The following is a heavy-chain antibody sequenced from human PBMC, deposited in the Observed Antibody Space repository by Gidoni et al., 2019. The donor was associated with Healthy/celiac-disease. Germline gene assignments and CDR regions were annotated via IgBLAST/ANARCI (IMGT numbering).Heavy chain of an antibody. D-gene: IGHD3-3*01. CDR1: GGTFSSYA. CDR2: ISPIFGTA. J-gene: IGHJ5*02. V-gene: IGHV1-69*01. Sequence: HVQLVQSGAEVTKPWSSLKVSCKASGGTFSSYAISWVRQAPGQGIEWMGGISPIFGTAKYEQKFKGRVTITADESTSTAYMELSSLRSEETDVYYCARVPGDDFWSGTWFDPWGQGTLVTVSS. CDR3: ARVPGDDFWSGTWFDP.